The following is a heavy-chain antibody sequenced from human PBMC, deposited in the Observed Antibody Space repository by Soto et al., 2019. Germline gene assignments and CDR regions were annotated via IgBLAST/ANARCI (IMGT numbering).Heavy chain of an antibody. J-gene: IGHJ4*02. Sequence: EVQLVESGGGLVQPGGSLRLSCAASGVTVSSNYMSWVRQAPGKGLEWVSVIYSGGSTYYADSVKGRFTISRDNSKDKLYLQMNSLRAEDTAVYYCARPGYHYGGRSFAYWGQGTLVTVSS. V-gene: IGHV3-66*04. D-gene: IGHD5-18*01. CDR3: ARPGYHYGGRSFAY. CDR2: IYSGGST. CDR1: GVTVSSNY.